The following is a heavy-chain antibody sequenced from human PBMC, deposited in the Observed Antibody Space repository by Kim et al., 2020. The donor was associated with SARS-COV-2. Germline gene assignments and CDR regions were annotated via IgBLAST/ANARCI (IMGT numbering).Heavy chain of an antibody. J-gene: IGHJ5*02. D-gene: IGHD1-20*01. V-gene: IGHV4-39*01. CDR3: ARPVNWNPRGWFDP. CDR1: GGSITGDSINSNNYY. Sequence: SETLSLTCTVSGGSITGDSINSNNYYWGWIRQPPGKGLEWIGSIYYGGSTYYNPSLKSRVTISVDTSKDQFSLKLSSVTAADTAVYYCARPVNWNPRGWFDPWGQGTLVTVSS. CDR2: IYYGGST.